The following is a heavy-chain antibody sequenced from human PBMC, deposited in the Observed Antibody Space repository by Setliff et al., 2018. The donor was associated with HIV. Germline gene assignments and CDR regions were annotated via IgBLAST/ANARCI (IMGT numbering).Heavy chain of an antibody. V-gene: IGHV1-18*01. CDR2: ISAYNGNT. D-gene: IGHD1-26*01. J-gene: IGHJ4*02. Sequence: ASEKVSCKASGYTFTSYGISWVRQAPGQGLEWMGWISAYNGNTNYAQKLQGRVTMTTDTSTSTAYMELRSLRSDDTAVYYCARDTIVGATPVVGYWGQGTLVTVST. CDR3: ARDTIVGATPVVGY. CDR1: GYTFTSYG.